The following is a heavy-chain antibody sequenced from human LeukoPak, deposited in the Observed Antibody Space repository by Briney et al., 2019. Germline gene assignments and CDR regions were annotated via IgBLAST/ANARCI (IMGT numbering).Heavy chain of an antibody. J-gene: IGHJ4*02. CDR2: IYTSGST. V-gene: IGHV4-61*02. CDR1: GGSISSGDYY. Sequence: SETLSLTCTVSGGSISSGDYYWSWIRQPAGKGLEWIGRIYTSGSTNYNPSLKSRVTMSVDTSKNQFSLKLSSVTAADTAVYYCARDLPSYDFWSGYGFLDWGQGTLVTVPS. CDR3: ARDLPSYDFWSGYGFLD. D-gene: IGHD3-3*01.